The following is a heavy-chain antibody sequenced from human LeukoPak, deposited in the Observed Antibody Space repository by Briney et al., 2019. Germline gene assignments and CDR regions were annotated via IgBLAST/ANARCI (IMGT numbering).Heavy chain of an antibody. CDR1: GFTFSSYG. CDR2: ISGSGGST. D-gene: IGHD6-13*01. CDR3: AKSIAAAGTRYFQH. J-gene: IGHJ1*01. Sequence: GGSLRLSCAASGFTFSSYGMSWVRQAPGKGLEWVSAISGSGGSTYYADSVKGWFTISRDNSKNTLYLQMNSLRAEDTAVYYCAKSIAAAGTRYFQHWGQGTLVTVSS. V-gene: IGHV3-23*01.